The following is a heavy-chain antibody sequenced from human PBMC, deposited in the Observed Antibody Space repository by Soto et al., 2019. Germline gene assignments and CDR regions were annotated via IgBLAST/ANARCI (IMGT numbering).Heavy chain of an antibody. D-gene: IGHD2-2*01. J-gene: IGHJ6*02. CDR1: GGSISSSSYY. CDR3: ARRGSTAVYYYYYGMDV. V-gene: IGHV4-39*01. Sequence: PSETLSLTCTVSGGSISSSSYYWGWIRQPPGKGLEWIGSIYYSGSTYYNPSLKSRVTISVDTSKNQFSLKLSSVTAADTAVYYCARRGSTAVYYYYYGMDVWGQGTTVTVSS. CDR2: IYYSGST.